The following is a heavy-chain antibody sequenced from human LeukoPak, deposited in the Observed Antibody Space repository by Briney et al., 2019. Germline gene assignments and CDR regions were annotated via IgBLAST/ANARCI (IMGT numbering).Heavy chain of an antibody. Sequence: HPGGSLRLSCAASGFTVSSNYMSWVRQAPGKGLEWVSVIYRGGNTYSADSVKSRFTISRDNSKNTLYLQMNRLRAEDTAVYYCAREGDYNYYFDYWGQGTLVTVSS. V-gene: IGHV3-66*01. CDR3: AREGDYNYYFDY. D-gene: IGHD4-17*01. CDR1: GFTVSSNY. J-gene: IGHJ4*02. CDR2: IYRGGNT.